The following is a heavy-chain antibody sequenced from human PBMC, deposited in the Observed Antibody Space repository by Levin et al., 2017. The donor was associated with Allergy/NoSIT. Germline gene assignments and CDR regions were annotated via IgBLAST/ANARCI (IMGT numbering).Heavy chain of an antibody. V-gene: IGHV1-69*01. D-gene: IGHD4-17*01. CDR1: GGTFSSYA. J-gene: IGHJ6*03. CDR3: ARDRPTRTTVTTEEDYYYYYMDV. CDR2: IIPIFGTA. Sequence: KISCKASGGTFSSYAISWVRQAPGQGLEWMGGIIPIFGTANYAQKFQGRVTITADESTSTAYMELSSLRSEDTAVYYCARDRPTRTTVTTEEDYYYYYMDVWGKGTTVTVSS.